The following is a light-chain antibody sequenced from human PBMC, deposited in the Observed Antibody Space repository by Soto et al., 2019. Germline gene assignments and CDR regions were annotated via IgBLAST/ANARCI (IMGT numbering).Light chain of an antibody. CDR1: SSNIGSND. Sequence: QSVLTQPPSVSAAPGQKVTISCSGNSSNIGSNDVSWYQQLPGKAPKLLIYENSQRPSGIPDRFSGSKSGTSATLGITGLHTGDEADYYFGPWDSSLIALFGTGTKVTVL. CDR2: ENS. V-gene: IGLV1-51*02. J-gene: IGLJ1*01. CDR3: GPWDSSLIAL.